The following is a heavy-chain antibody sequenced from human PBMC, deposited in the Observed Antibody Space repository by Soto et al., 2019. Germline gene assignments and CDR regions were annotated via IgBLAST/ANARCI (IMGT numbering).Heavy chain of an antibody. CDR2: ITQSGQAT. Sequence: QVQLVEAGGDLVKPGGSLRLSCASSGFTFSDYYMSWIRQTPGNGLEWVSYITQSGQATQYADSVRGRFTISRDNNKNSLYLQMNSLRVEDTGVYYCARAIRGYGAYGGYLGQGALVTVSS. D-gene: IGHD5-12*01. CDR1: GFTFSDYY. J-gene: IGHJ4*02. CDR3: ARAIRGYGAYGGY. V-gene: IGHV3-11*04.